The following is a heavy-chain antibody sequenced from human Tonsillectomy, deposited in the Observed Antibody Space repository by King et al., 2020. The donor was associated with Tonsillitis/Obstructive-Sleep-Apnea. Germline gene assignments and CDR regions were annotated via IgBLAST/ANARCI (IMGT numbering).Heavy chain of an antibody. J-gene: IGHJ4*02. D-gene: IGHD4-17*01. Sequence: VQLVESGGGLGQPGGSLRLSCAASGFTFSIYWMHWVRQAPGKGLVWVARINSDGSSTSYADSVKGRFTISRDNAKNTLYLQMNSLRAEDTAVYYCARVSDGDYVFDYWGQGTLVTVSS. CDR3: ARVSDGDYVFDY. V-gene: IGHV3-74*01. CDR1: GFTFSIYW. CDR2: INSDGSST.